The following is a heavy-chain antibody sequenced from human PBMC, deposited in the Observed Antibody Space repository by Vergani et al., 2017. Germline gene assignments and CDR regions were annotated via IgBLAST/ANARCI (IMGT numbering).Heavy chain of an antibody. CDR1: GGSFSGYY. D-gene: IGHD2-21*02. Sequence: QVQLQQWGAGLLKPSETLSLTCAVYGGSFSGYYWGWIRQPPGKGLEWIGSIYYSGSTYYNPSLKSRVTISVDTSKNQFSLKLSSVTAADTAVYYCAVTYCGGDCYSFPYYYYGMDVWGQGTTVTVSS. CDR2: IYYSGST. CDR3: AVTYCGGDCYSFPYYYYGMDV. J-gene: IGHJ6*02. V-gene: IGHV4-34*01.